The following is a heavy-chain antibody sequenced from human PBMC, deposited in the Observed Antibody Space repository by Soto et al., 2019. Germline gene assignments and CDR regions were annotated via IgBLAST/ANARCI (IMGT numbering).Heavy chain of an antibody. J-gene: IGHJ6*02. D-gene: IGHD4-17*01. CDR2: IWYDGSNK. CDR3: ARDNGDYYYYGMDV. V-gene: IGHV3-33*01. CDR1: GFTFSSYG. Sequence: QVQLVESGGGVVQPGRSLRLSCAASGFTFSSYGMHWVRQAPGKGPEWVAVIWYDGSNKYYADSVKGRFTISRDNSKNTLYLQMNSLRAEDTAVYYCARDNGDYYYYGMDVWGQGTTVTVSS.